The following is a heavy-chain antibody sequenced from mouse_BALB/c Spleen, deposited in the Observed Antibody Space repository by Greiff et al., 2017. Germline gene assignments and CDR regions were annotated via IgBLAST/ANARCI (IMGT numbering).Heavy chain of an antibody. Sequence: QVQLQQSGAELAKPGASVKMSCKASGYTFTSYWMHWVKQRPGQGLEWIGYINPSTGYTEYNQKFKDKATLTADKSSSTAYMQLSSLTSEDSAVYYCARGGYDYDGGDWGQGTTLTVSS. V-gene: IGHV1-7*01. CDR1: GYTFTSYW. J-gene: IGHJ2*01. CDR3: ARGGYDYDGGD. CDR2: INPSTGYT. D-gene: IGHD2-4*01.